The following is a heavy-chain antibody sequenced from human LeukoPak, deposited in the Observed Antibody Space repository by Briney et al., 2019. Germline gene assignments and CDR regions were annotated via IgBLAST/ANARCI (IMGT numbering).Heavy chain of an antibody. Sequence: ASVVSCKVSGYTLTELSMHWVRQAPGKGLEWMGGFDPEDGETIYTQKFQGRVTMTEDTSTDTAYMELSSLRPEDTAVYYCATERDGRVLWFGEPWGQGTLVTVSS. CDR3: ATERDGRVLWFGEP. D-gene: IGHD3-10*01. V-gene: IGHV1-24*01. CDR1: GYTLTELS. CDR2: FDPEDGET. J-gene: IGHJ4*02.